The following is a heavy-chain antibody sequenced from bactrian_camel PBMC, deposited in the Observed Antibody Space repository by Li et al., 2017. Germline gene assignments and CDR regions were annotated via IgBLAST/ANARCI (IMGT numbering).Heavy chain of an antibody. CDR2: INSDGTAA. CDR3: AAEAATIPTMTLVY. CDR1: AFTFSSHW. Sequence: VQLVESGGGLVQPGGSLRLSCAASAFTFSSHWMYWVRQAPGKGLEWVSRINSDGTAAYVADSMKGRFTISRWNAKTTVYLQMNSLKPEDTAVYYCAAEAATIPTMTLVYWGQGTQVTVS. J-gene: IGHJ4*01. V-gene: IGHV3S6*01. D-gene: IGHD4*01.